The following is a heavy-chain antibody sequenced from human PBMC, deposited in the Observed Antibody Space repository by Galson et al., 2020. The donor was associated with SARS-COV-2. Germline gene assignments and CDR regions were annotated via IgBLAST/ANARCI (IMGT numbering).Heavy chain of an antibody. J-gene: IGHJ4*02. V-gene: IGHV3-30*04. D-gene: IGHD6-19*01. Sequence: GGSLRLSCAASGFTFSSYAMHWVRQAPGKGPEWVAAISFDGSREYYADSVKGRFTISRDNSKNTVYLQMNSLRADDTAVYYCAREVQWQSGGGLDYWGQGTLVTVSS. CDR2: ISFDGSRE. CDR3: AREVQWQSGGGLDY. CDR1: GFTFSSYA.